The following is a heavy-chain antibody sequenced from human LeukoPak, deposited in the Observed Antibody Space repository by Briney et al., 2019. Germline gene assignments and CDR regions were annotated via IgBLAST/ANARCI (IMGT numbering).Heavy chain of an antibody. D-gene: IGHD2-15*01. V-gene: IGHV3-23*01. CDR2: FSSSGNMT. Sequence: GGSLRLSCAASGFTFSTYDISWVRQAPGKGLEWVSTFSSSGNMTYYADSVKGRFTISRDNSKNTLYLQMNSLRAEDTAVYYCAKDQVRNVVVVAASYNWFDPWGQGTLVTVSS. J-gene: IGHJ5*02. CDR3: AKDQVRNVVVVAASYNWFDP. CDR1: GFTFSTYD.